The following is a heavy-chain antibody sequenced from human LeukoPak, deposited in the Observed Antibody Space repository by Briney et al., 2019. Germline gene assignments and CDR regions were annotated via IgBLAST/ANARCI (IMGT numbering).Heavy chain of an antibody. CDR3: SRVGPGGAGAFDY. CDR1: GFTFRNDW. V-gene: IGHV3-7*01. Sequence: GGSLRLSCAASGFTFRNDWMSWVRQAPGKGLEWVANVKQDGGEKDYVDCVKGRFTISRDNAKNLLYLQMNSLRTEDTAVYYCSRVGPGGAGAFDYWGQGTLVTVSS. J-gene: IGHJ4*02. D-gene: IGHD6-13*01. CDR2: VKQDGGEK.